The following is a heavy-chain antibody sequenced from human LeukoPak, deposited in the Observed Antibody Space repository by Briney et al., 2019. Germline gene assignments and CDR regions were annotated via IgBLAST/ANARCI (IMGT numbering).Heavy chain of an antibody. D-gene: IGHD1-26*01. CDR3: ARWGAITSPGSDYGMDV. J-gene: IGHJ6*04. Sequence: GESLKISCKGSGYSFTSYWIGWVRQMPGKGLDWMGIIYPGDSDTRYSPSFQGQVTISADKSISTAYLQWSSLKASDTAMYYCARWGAITSPGSDYGMDVWGKGTTVTVSS. CDR2: IYPGDSDT. CDR1: GYSFTSYW. V-gene: IGHV5-51*01.